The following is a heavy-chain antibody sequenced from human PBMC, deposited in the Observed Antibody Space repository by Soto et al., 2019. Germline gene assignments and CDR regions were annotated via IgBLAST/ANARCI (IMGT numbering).Heavy chain of an antibody. D-gene: IGHD6-13*01. CDR2: ISYDGSNI. CDR3: AKRLNSSPWGMDV. J-gene: IGHJ6*02. V-gene: IGHV3-30*18. CDR1: GFTFSSYG. Sequence: QVQLVESGGGVVQPGRSLRLSCAASGFTFSSYGMHWVRQAPGKGLEWVAVISYDGSNIYYADSVKGRFTISRDNSKNTLYLQMNSLRAEDTAVYYCAKRLNSSPWGMDVWGQGTTVTVSS.